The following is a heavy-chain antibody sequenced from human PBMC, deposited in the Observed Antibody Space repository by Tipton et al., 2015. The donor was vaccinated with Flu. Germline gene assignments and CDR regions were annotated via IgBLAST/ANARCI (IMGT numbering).Heavy chain of an antibody. CDR1: GGSFSGYF. Sequence: TLSLTCAVYGGSFSGYFWSWLRQPPGKGLEWIGSLYYSGGAHHNPSLTSRVAISGDTSNNHFSLKLTNVTAADTAVYFCARVMRMTMIRGIRDPYYFDFWGQGMLVTVSS. D-gene: IGHD3-10*01. CDR2: LYYSGGA. CDR3: ARVMRMTMIRGIRDPYYFDF. J-gene: IGHJ4*02. V-gene: IGHV4-34*01.